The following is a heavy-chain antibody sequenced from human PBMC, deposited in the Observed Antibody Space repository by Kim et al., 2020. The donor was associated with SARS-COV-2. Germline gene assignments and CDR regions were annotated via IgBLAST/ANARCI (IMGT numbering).Heavy chain of an antibody. CDR1: GFTFSSYE. V-gene: IGHV3-48*03. D-gene: IGHD3-16*02. J-gene: IGHJ5*02. CDR3: AREDELSPFDP. CDR2: ISSSGSTI. Sequence: GGSLRLSCAASGFTFSSYEMNWVRQAPGKGLEWVSYISSSGSTIYYADSVKGRFTISRDNAKNSLYLQMNSLRAEDTAVYYCAREDELSPFDPWGQGTLVTVSS.